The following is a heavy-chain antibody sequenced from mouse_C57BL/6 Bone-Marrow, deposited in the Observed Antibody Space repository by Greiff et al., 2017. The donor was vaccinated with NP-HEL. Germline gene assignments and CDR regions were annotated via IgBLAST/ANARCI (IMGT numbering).Heavy chain of an antibody. V-gene: IGHV10-3*01. CDR3: VRGDYDVVFDY. D-gene: IGHD2-4*01. J-gene: IGHJ2*01. Sequence: EVHLVESGGGLVQPKGSLKLSCAASGFTFNTYAMHWVRQAPGKGLEWVARLRSKSSNYATYYADSVKDRFTISRDDSQSMLYLQMNNLKTEDTAMYYCVRGDYDVVFDYWGQGTTLTVSS. CDR1: GFTFNTYA. CDR2: LRSKSSNYAT.